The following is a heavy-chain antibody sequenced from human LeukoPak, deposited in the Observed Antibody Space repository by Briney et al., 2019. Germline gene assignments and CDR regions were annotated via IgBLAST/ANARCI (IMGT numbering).Heavy chain of an antibody. CDR3: AKDLRFGELSPDY. V-gene: IGHV3-48*01. Sequence: GGSLRLSCAASGFTFSSYSMKWVRQAPGKGLEWVSYISSSSSIIYYADSVKGRFTVPRDNAKNSLYLQMNSLRAEDTAVYYCAKDLRFGELSPDYWGQGTLVTVSS. CDR1: GFTFSSYS. CDR2: ISSSSSII. J-gene: IGHJ4*02. D-gene: IGHD3-10*01.